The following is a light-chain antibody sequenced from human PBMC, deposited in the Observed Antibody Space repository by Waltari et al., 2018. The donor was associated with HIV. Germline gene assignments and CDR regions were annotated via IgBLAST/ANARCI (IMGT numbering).Light chain of an antibody. CDR3: SSYAGTFTWV. Sequence: QSALTQPRSVSGSPGQSVTISCTGTSRNVGGYNYVSWYQQHPGKAPQLMIWDVMKRPSGVPARFSGSRSGNMASLTISGLQADDEADYYCSSYAGTFTWVFGGGTRLTVL. CDR2: DVM. V-gene: IGLV2-11*01. CDR1: SRNVGGYNY. J-gene: IGLJ3*02.